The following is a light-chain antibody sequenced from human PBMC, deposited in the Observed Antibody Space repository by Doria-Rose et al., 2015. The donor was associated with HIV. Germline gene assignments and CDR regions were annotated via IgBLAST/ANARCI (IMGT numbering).Light chain of an antibody. J-gene: IGKJ1*01. CDR3: HQYGTSWT. CDR2: DGS. V-gene: IGKV3-20*01. CDR1: QSFSSTY. Sequence: TQSPGTLSLSPGERATLSCRASQSFSSTYLAWYQQKPGQAPSLLIYDGSTRATGIPDSISASASGTDFTPTINRREPEDFALYYCHQYGTSWTFGQGTKVEI.